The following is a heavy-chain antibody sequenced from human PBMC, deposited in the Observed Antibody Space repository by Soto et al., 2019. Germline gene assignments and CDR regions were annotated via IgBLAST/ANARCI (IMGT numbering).Heavy chain of an antibody. J-gene: IGHJ5*02. CDR3: ARHNRYSSTWFEGWFDP. CDR2: IHPGDSDT. CDR1: GYSITNYW. D-gene: IGHD6-13*01. V-gene: IGHV5-51*01. Sequence: GESLKMSCQGSGYSITNYWVGWVRQKKGRGLEWMGIIHPGDSDTRYSPFFQGQVTISADKSISTAYLQWSSLKASDTAMYYCARHNRYSSTWFEGWFDPWGQGTLVTVSS.